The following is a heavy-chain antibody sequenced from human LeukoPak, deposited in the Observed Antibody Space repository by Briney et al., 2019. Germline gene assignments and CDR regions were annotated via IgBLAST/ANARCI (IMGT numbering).Heavy chain of an antibody. CDR1: GYTFTSYG. Sequence: ASVKVSCKASGYTFTSYGISWVRQAPGQGLEWMGWISAYNGNTNYAQKFQGRVTITADKSTSTAYMELSSLRSEDTAVYYCARVDTRNWFDPWGQGTLVTVSS. J-gene: IGHJ5*02. CDR2: ISAYNGNT. D-gene: IGHD5-18*01. CDR3: ARVDTRNWFDP. V-gene: IGHV1-18*01.